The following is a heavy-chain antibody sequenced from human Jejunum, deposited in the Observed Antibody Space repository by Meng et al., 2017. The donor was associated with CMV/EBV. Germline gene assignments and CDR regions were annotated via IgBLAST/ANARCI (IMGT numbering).Heavy chain of an antibody. Sequence: QGLLEESGQGLVKPSQTLSLTCSVSGGSIGSGDYDWSWIRQPPGKGLEWIGYIHDTGSTSHNPSLKSRVDISLGTSKNQFSLTLNSVTAEDTAVYFCARGSIFVSFDSWGQGTLVTVSS. V-gene: IGHV4-30-4*08. D-gene: IGHD3-3*01. J-gene: IGHJ4*02. CDR1: GGSIGSGDYD. CDR3: ARGSIFVSFDS. CDR2: IHDTGST.